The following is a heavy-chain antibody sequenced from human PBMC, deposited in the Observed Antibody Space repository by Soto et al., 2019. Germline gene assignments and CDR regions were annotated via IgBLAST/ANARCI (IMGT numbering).Heavy chain of an antibody. CDR1: GFTFSSYA. D-gene: IGHD1-26*01. J-gene: IGHJ4*02. CDR2: ISYDGSNK. V-gene: IGHV3-30-3*01. CDR3: ARDGDPPIVGAHSDFDY. Sequence: QVQLVESGGGVVQPGRSLRLSCAASGFTFSSYAMHWVRQAPGKGLEWVAVISYDGSNKYYADSVKGRFTIFRDNSKNTLYLQMNSLRAEDTAVYYCARDGDPPIVGAHSDFDYWGQGTLVTVSS.